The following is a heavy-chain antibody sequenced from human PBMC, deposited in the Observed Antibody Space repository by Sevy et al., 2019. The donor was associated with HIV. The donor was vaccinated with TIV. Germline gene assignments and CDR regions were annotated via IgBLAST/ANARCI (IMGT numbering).Heavy chain of an antibody. CDR1: GFTFSNYG. D-gene: IGHD3-22*01. CDR2: IWNDGSSK. CDR3: ARGSDFNDRSAKRDFDY. J-gene: IGHJ4*02. Sequence: GGSLRLSCAASGFTFSNYGMHWLRQAPGKGLEWVALIWNDGSSKYDADSVKGRFTISRDNSKNTLYLQMNSLRVEDTAVYFCARGSDFNDRSAKRDFDYWGQGTLVTVSS. V-gene: IGHV3-33*01.